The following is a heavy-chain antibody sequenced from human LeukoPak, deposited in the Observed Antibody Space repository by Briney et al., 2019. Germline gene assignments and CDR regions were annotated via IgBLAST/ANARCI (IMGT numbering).Heavy chain of an antibody. V-gene: IGHV4-30-4*01. CDR2: IYYSGST. Sequence: SETLSLTCTVSGGSISSGDYYWSWIRQPPGKGLEWIGYIYYSGSTYYNPSLKSRDTISVDTSKNQFSLKLSSVTAADTAVYYCAREYLVAAGYDYWGQGTLVTVSS. CDR1: GGSISSGDYY. J-gene: IGHJ4*02. D-gene: IGHD5-12*01. CDR3: AREYLVAAGYDY.